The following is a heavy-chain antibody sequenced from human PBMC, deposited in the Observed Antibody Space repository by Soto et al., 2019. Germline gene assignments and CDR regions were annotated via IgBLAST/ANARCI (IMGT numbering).Heavy chain of an antibody. CDR3: AKDFHYYDSSGYYSYFDY. V-gene: IGHV3-43*01. CDR2: ISWDGGST. D-gene: IGHD3-22*01. J-gene: IGHJ4*02. Sequence: GGSLRLSCAASGFTFDDYTMHWVRQAPGKGLEWVSLISWDGGSTYYADSVKGRFTISRDNSKNSLYLQMNSLRTEDTALYYCAKDFHYYDSSGYYSYFDYWGQGTLVTVSS. CDR1: GFTFDDYT.